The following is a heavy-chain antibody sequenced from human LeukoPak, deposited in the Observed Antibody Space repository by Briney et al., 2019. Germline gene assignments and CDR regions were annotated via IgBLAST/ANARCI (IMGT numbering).Heavy chain of an antibody. CDR1: GYSFPSYW. Sequence: GESLKISCQGSGYSFPSYWIGWVRQMPGKGLEWMGIIYPGDSHTRYSPSFQGQVTISADKSISTAYLQWSSLKASDTAIYYCATAWYSNRYSSYYFDSWGRGTLVTVSS. D-gene: IGHD6-13*01. J-gene: IGHJ4*02. CDR3: ATAWYSNRYSSYYFDS. V-gene: IGHV5-51*01. CDR2: IYPGDSHT.